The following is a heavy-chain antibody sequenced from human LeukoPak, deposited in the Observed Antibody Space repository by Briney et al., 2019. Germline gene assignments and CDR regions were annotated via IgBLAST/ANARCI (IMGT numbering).Heavy chain of an antibody. V-gene: IGHV3-23*01. CDR1: GFTFSSYA. Sequence: GGSLRLSCAASGFTFSSYAMSWVRQAXXXXXEWVSAISGSGGSTYYADSVKGRFTISRDNSKNTLYLQMNSLRAEDTAVYYCANYGDYEVPNYWGQGTLVTVSS. D-gene: IGHD4-17*01. CDR2: ISGSGGST. CDR3: ANYGDYEVPNY. J-gene: IGHJ4*02.